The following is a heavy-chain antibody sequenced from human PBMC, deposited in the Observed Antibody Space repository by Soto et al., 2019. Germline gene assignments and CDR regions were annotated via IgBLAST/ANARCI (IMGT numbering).Heavy chain of an antibody. Sequence: PGESLKISCKASGYNFTAFWIHWLRQMAGKGLEWLGKIDPSDSYTNYSPSFEGHVTISTDNSITTAYLQWSSLRASDTALYFCARVHKNRFASWAQGTIVTFSS. J-gene: IGHJ5*01. V-gene: IGHV5-10-1*01. CDR3: ARVHKNRFAS. CDR2: IDPSDSYT. CDR1: GYNFTAFW.